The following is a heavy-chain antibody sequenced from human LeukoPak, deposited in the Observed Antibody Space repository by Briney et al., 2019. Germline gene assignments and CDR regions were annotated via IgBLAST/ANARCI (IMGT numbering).Heavy chain of an antibody. CDR3: ARDRGAPRPYDSSGYYQYLRY. D-gene: IGHD3-22*01. Sequence: ASVKVSCKASGYTFTSYGISWVRQAPGQWLKWMGWISAYNGNTNYAQKLQGRVTMTTDTSTSTAYMELRSLRSDDTAVYYCARDRGAPRPYDSSGYYQYLRYWGRGTLVTVSS. CDR2: ISAYNGNT. V-gene: IGHV1-18*01. J-gene: IGHJ4*02. CDR1: GYTFTSYG.